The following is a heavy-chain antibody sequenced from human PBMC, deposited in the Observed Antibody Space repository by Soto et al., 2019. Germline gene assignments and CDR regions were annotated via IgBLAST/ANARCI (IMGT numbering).Heavy chain of an antibody. Sequence: GGSLRLSCAASGFTFSSYAMTWVRQAPGKGLEWVSAVSGSGDSTYYADSVKGRFTISRDNSKNTLYLQMNSLRAEDTAVYYCAKGRASDCPGCTQDYWGQGTLVTVSS. CDR1: GFTFSSYA. CDR3: AKGRASDCPGCTQDY. J-gene: IGHJ4*02. CDR2: VSGSGDST. V-gene: IGHV3-23*01. D-gene: IGHD2-21*02.